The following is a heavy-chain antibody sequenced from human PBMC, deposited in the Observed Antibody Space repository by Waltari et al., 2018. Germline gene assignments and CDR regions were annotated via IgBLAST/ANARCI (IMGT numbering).Heavy chain of an antibody. D-gene: IGHD4-4*01. CDR1: GFTLSDHA. V-gene: IGHV3-30*03. Sequence: QVQLVESGGGVVQPGRSLRLSCAASGFTLSDHAMHWVRQAPGKGLEWLANISNDGKIEHYADSAKGRFTISRDNAKNMLYLQLNSLRPQDTAVYYCTRFPDDYSNSFDYWGQGTLITVSS. J-gene: IGHJ4*02. CDR2: ISNDGKIE. CDR3: TRFPDDYSNSFDY.